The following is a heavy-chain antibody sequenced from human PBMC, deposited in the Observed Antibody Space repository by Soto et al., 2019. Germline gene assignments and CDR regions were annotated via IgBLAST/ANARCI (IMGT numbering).Heavy chain of an antibody. CDR2: MSGAGRSS. V-gene: IGHV3-23*01. CDR1: GFTFSSYA. D-gene: IGHD3-3*01. Sequence: DVQLLESGGDLVQPGGSLRLSCAASGFTFSSYAMSWVRQAPGKGLEWVSSMSGAGRSSYDADSVKGRFTISRDNSKNTLYLQMNNLRAEDTALHYCAKGPIFGVENIYDYWGQGTLVTVSS. CDR3: AKGPIFGVENIYDY. J-gene: IGHJ4*02.